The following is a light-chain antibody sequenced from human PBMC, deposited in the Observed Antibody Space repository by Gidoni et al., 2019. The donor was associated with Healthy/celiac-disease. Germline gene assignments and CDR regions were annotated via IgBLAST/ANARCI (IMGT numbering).Light chain of an antibody. CDR3: AAWEDSLSGPWV. V-gene: IGLV1-47*01. Sequence: QSVLPPPPSASGPPGQRVTISCSGSSSNIGSNYVYWYQQLPGTAPKLLIYRNNQRPSGVPDRFSGSKAGTSASLAISGLRSEDEADYYCAAWEDSLSGPWVFGGGTKLTVL. J-gene: IGLJ3*02. CDR2: RNN. CDR1: SSNIGSNY.